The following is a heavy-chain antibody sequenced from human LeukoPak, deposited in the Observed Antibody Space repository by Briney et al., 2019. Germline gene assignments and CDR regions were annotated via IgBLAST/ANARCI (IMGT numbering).Heavy chain of an antibody. CDR2: IIPILGTA. CDR1: GGTFSSYA. J-gene: IGHJ4*02. CDR3: ARDGDYGYSSGWLGYD. V-gene: IGHV1-69*13. D-gene: IGHD6-19*01. Sequence: SVKVSCKASGGTFSSYAINWVRQAPGQGLEWMGGIIPILGTANYAQKFQGRVTITADESTSTAYMELSSLRSEDTAVYYCARDGDYGYSSGWLGYDWGQGTLVTVSS.